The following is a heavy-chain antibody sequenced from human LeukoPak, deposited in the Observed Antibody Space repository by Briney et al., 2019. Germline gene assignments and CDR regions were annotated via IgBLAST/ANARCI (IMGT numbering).Heavy chain of an antibody. D-gene: IGHD5-12*01. CDR1: GGSFSGYY. Sequence: SETLSLTCAVYGGSFSGYYWSWTRQPPGKGLEWIGEINHSGSTNYNPSLKSRVTISVDTSKNQFSLKLSSVTAADTAVYYCARSPRKWLPHYWGQGTLVTVSS. CDR3: ARSPRKWLPHY. V-gene: IGHV4-34*01. CDR2: INHSGST. J-gene: IGHJ4*02.